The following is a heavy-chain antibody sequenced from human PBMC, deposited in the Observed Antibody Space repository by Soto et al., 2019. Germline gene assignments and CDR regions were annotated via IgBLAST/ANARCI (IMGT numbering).Heavy chain of an antibody. V-gene: IGHV3-23*01. D-gene: IGHD3-3*01. CDR1: GFTFSSYA. CDR2: ISGSGGST. CDR3: AKDRGDFWSSYAIFGY. J-gene: IGHJ4*02. Sequence: EVQLLESGGGLVQPGGSLRLSCAASGFTFSSYAMSWVRQAPGKGLEWVSAISGSGGSTYYADSVKGRFTISRDNSKNTLYLQMNSLRAEDTAVYYCAKDRGDFWSSYAIFGYWGQGTLVTVSS.